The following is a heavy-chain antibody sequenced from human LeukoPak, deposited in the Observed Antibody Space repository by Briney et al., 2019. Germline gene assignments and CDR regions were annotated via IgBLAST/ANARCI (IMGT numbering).Heavy chain of an antibody. CDR3: ARGRPYYDILTGYHDSYNWFDH. Sequence: ASVKVSCKASGYTFTGYYMHWVRQAPGQGLEWMGWINPNSGGTNYAQKFQGRVTMTRDTSISTAYMELSRLRSDDTAVYYCARGRPYYDILTGYHDSYNWFDHWGQGTLVTVSS. CDR1: GYTFTGYY. CDR2: INPNSGGT. D-gene: IGHD3-9*01. V-gene: IGHV1-2*02. J-gene: IGHJ5*02.